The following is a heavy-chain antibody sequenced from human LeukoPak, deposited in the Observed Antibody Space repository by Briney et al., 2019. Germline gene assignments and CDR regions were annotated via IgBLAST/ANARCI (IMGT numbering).Heavy chain of an antibody. CDR1: GYTFTGYY. CDR3: ARGPVCSSTSCVYRWFDP. Sequence: ASVKVSCKASGYTFTGYYMHWVRQAPGQGLEWMGWINPNSGGTNYAQKSQGWVTMTRDTSISTAYMELSRLRSDDTAVYYCARGPVCSSTSCVYRWFDPWGQGTLVTVSS. CDR2: INPNSGGT. D-gene: IGHD2-2*01. V-gene: IGHV1-2*04. J-gene: IGHJ5*02.